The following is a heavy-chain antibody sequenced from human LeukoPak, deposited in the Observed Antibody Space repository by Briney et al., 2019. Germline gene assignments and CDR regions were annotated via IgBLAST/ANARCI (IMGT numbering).Heavy chain of an antibody. Sequence: GASVKVSCKASGYTFTSYGISWVRQAPGQGLEWMGWISAYNGNTNYAQKLQGRVTMTTDTSTSTAYMELRSLRSDDTAVYYCARANLGYCSGGSCYSVGYWGQGTLVTVSS. CDR2: ISAYNGNT. D-gene: IGHD2-15*01. CDR1: GYTFTSYG. V-gene: IGHV1-18*01. CDR3: ARANLGYCSGGSCYSVGY. J-gene: IGHJ4*02.